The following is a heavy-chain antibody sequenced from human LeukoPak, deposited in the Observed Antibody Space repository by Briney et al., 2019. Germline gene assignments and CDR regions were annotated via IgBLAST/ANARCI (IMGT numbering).Heavy chain of an antibody. Sequence: GGSLRLSCAASGIPCSSYEMNWVRQAPRKGLEWVAVISYDGSNKYYADSVKGRFTISRDNSKNTLYLQMNSVRAEDTCVYYCEKEGGSYYSFDYWGQGTLVTVSS. J-gene: IGHJ4*02. CDR2: ISYDGSNK. CDR1: GIPCSSYE. D-gene: IGHD1-26*01. CDR3: EKEGGSYYSFDY. V-gene: IGHV3-30*18.